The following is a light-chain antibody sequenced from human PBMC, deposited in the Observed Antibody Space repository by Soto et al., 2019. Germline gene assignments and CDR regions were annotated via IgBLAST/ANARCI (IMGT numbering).Light chain of an antibody. Sequence: DIQMTQSPSSVSASVGDRVTVTCRASQDISSWLAWYQQKPGKAPNFLIYSASRLQGGVPSRFSGNKSGTDFTLTINSLQPEDVATYYCLQANSFPVTFGPGTKLEIE. V-gene: IGKV1-12*01. CDR2: SAS. J-gene: IGKJ3*01. CDR3: LQANSFPVT. CDR1: QDISSW.